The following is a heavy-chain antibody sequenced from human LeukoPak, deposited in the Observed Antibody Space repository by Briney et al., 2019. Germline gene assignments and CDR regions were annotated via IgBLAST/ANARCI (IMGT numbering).Heavy chain of an antibody. V-gene: IGHV3-66*01. D-gene: IGHD3-16*01. CDR2: IYSGGST. CDR1: GFTVSSNY. Sequence: PGGSLRLSCAASGFTVSSNYMSWVRQAPGKGLERVSVIYSGGSTYYADSVKGRFTISRDNSKNTLYLQMGSLRAEDMAVYYCASLSGYAFDYWGQGTLVTVSS. J-gene: IGHJ4*02. CDR3: ASLSGYAFDY.